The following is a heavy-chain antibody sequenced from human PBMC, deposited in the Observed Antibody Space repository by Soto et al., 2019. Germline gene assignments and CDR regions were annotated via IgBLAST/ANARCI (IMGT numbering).Heavy chain of an antibody. Sequence: ASVKVSCKASGYTFSSYGISWVRQAPGQGLEWMGWISAYNGNTNYAQKLQGRVTMTRDYFTNTVYMELSSLGSDDTAVYYCARRARIGSQLWLPYDYWAQGTLVTVSS. CDR1: GYTFSSYG. CDR2: ISAYNGNT. J-gene: IGHJ4*02. CDR3: ARRARIGSQLWLPYDY. D-gene: IGHD5-18*01. V-gene: IGHV1-18*01.